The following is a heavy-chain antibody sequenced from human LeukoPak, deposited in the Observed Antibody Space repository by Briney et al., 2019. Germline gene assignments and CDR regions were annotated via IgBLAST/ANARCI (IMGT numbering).Heavy chain of an antibody. CDR1: GFTFSSYP. J-gene: IGHJ6*02. CDR2: ISGSGGAT. CDR3: ARDFGYYGSGSYLGMDV. V-gene: IGHV3-23*01. D-gene: IGHD3-10*01. Sequence: GGSLRLSCAASGFTFSSYPMNWVRQAPGKGLEWVSVISGSGGATFYGDSVQGRFTISRDNSRDMLYLQMNSLRAEDTAVYYCARDFGYYGSGSYLGMDVWGQGTTVTVS.